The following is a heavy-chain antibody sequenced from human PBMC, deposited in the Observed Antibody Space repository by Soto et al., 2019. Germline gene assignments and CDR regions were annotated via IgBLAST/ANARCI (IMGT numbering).Heavy chain of an antibody. CDR1: GFTFSCYS. D-gene: IGHD1-7*01. CDR3: ARFGITGTTPLFYGMDV. J-gene: IGHJ6*02. Sequence: GSLRLSCAASGFTFSCYSMNWVRQAPGKGLEWVSYISSSSSTIYYADSVKGRFTISRDNAKNSLYLQMNSLRDEDTAVYYCARFGITGTTPLFYGMDVWGQGTTVTVSS. CDR2: ISSSSSTI. V-gene: IGHV3-48*02.